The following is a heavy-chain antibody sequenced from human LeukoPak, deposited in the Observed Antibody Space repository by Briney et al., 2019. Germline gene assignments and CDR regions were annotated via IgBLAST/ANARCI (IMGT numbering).Heavy chain of an antibody. J-gene: IGHJ3*02. CDR2: IYNSGNT. D-gene: IGHD6-13*01. CDR3: ARNNTRTVSRGSSRRRANAFDI. CDR1: GSSISSGHY. V-gene: IGHV4-38-2*01. Sequence: SDTLSLTCAVSGSSISSGHYWGRIRQPPGKGLEWIGRIYNSGNTYYNPSLRSRVTISVDTSKNQFSLKLSSVTAADTAVYYCARNNTRTVSRGSSRRRANAFDIWGQGTMVTVSS.